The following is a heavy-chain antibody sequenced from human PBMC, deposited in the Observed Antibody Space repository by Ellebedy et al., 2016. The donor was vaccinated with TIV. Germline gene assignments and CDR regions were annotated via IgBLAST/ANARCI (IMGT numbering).Heavy chain of an antibody. J-gene: IGHJ4*02. Sequence: GGSLRLSCAVSGFSLSSNYMSWVRQAPGKGLEWVSIMYSAGNTYYADSVKGRFTISRDTSKNTVFLQMNSLRVEDTAVYYCARVDVGLAFDYWGRGTLVTVSS. V-gene: IGHV3-53*01. D-gene: IGHD1-26*01. CDR1: GFSLSSNY. CDR3: ARVDVGLAFDY. CDR2: MYSAGNT.